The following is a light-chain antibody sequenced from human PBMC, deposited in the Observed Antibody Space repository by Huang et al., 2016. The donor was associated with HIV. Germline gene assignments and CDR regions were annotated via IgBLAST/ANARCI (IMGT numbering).Light chain of an antibody. V-gene: IGKV3-20*01. CDR1: QFVANAY. J-gene: IGKJ1*01. Sequence: EIVLTQSPGTLSLSPGDRATISCRASQFVANAYVAWYQHKPGQSPRLLIYGASMRASGIPDRFSGSGFGTDFTLTISRLEPDDFAVYFCQQCGSPTWTFGQGTKVEIK. CDR3: QQCGSPTWT. CDR2: GAS.